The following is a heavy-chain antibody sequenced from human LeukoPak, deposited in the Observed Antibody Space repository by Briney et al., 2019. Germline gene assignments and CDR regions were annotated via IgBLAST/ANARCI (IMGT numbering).Heavy chain of an antibody. CDR3: ARAGDCSSTDCYRAFNY. D-gene: IGHD2-2*02. V-gene: IGHV3-30*04. CDR2: TSYDEKNR. J-gene: IGHJ4*02. Sequence: GGSLRLSCAAPGFTFSTYAMHWVRQSPGKGLEWGAITSYDEKNRYYADSVKGRFTISRDNSKSTLFLQMNSLRPEDTALYYCARAGDCSSTDCYRAFNYWGQGTLVTVSS. CDR1: GFTFSTYA.